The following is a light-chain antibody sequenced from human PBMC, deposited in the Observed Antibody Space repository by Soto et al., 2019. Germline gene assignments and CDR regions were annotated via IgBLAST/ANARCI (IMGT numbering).Light chain of an antibody. CDR2: VAS. V-gene: IGKV3-15*01. CDR1: QSVNSN. J-gene: IGKJ4*01. CDR3: QQYNAWPLT. Sequence: EIVMTQSPATLSVSPGERVTLSCRASQSVNSNLAWYQQKPGQTPKLLIYVASTRATGIPARFSGSGSGTAVTLTSSSLQSEDCAMYYGQQYNAWPLTFGGGTKVEFK.